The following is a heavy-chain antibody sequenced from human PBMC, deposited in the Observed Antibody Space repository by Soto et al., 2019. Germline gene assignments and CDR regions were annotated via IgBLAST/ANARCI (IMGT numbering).Heavy chain of an antibody. D-gene: IGHD6-19*01. CDR2: ISGSGGST. CDR3: AKDLRRDSGWYRGEYFDY. Sequence: GGSLRLSCAASGFTFSSYAMSWVRQAPGKGLEWVSAISGSGGSTYYADSVKGRFTISRDNSKNTLYLQMNSLRAEDTAVYYCAKDLRRDSGWYRGEYFDYWGQGTLVTVSS. V-gene: IGHV3-23*01. CDR1: GFTFSSYA. J-gene: IGHJ4*02.